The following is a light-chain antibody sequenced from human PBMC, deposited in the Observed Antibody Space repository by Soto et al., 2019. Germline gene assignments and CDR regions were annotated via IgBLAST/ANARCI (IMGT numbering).Light chain of an antibody. V-gene: IGKV3-15*01. J-gene: IGKJ1*01. CDR1: QSVSSN. Sequence: EIVMTQSPATLSVSPGERATLSCRASQSVSSNLAWYQQKPGQAPRLLIYGASTRATGIPARFSGSGSGTDFTLTITRLEPEDFAVYFCLRYSSSQWTFGQGTKVDI. CDR3: LRYSSSQWT. CDR2: GAS.